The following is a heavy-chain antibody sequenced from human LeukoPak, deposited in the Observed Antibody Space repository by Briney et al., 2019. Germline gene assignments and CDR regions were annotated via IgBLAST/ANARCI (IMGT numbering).Heavy chain of an antibody. V-gene: IGHV3-23*01. J-gene: IGHJ4*02. CDR2: ISGSGGST. Sequence: GGSLRLSCAASGFTFSSYAMSWVRQAPGKGLEWVSAISGSGGSTYYADSVKGRLTISRDNSKNTLYLQMNSLRAEDTAVYYCAKDYFRLRYYDSSGEYYFDYWGQGTLVTVSS. D-gene: IGHD3-22*01. CDR1: GFTFSSYA. CDR3: AKDYFRLRYYDSSGEYYFDY.